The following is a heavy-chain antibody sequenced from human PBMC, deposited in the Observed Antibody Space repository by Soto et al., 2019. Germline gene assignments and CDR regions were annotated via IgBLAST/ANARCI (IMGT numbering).Heavy chain of an antibody. CDR3: ARHRDGVAYYYYGMDV. CDR2: IIPIFGTA. V-gene: IGHV1-69*01. D-gene: IGHD3-3*01. J-gene: IGHJ6*02. CDR1: GGTFSSYA. Sequence: QVKLVQSGAEVKKPGSSVKVSCKASGGTFSSYAISWVRQAPGQGLEWMGGIIPIFGTANYAQKFQGRVTITADASTSTAYMELSSLRSEDTAVYYCARHRDGVAYYYYGMDVWGQGTTVTVTS.